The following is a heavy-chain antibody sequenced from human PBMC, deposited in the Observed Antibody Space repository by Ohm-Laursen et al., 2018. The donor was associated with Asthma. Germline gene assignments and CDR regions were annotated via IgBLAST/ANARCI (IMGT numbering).Heavy chain of an antibody. CDR2: IYYSGRT. V-gene: IGHV4-30-4*02. Sequence: PSETLSLTCTVSGGSISSGDYYWSWIRQPPGKGLEWIGYIYYSGRTHYNPSLKSRVTISVDRTKNQFSLKLSSVAVADTAVYYCARGYSREYYFDYWGQGTLVTVSS. CDR3: ARGYSREYYFDY. D-gene: IGHD6-13*01. CDR1: GGSISSGDYY. J-gene: IGHJ4*02.